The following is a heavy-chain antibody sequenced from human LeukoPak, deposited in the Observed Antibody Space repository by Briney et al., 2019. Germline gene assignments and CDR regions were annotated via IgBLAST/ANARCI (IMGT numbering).Heavy chain of an antibody. Sequence: SETLSLTCTVSGGSISSSSYYWGWIRQPPGKGLEWIGSIYYSGSTYYNPSLKSRVTISVDTSKNQFSLKLSSVTAADTAVYYCAKDVLRYLDWLSFFDYWGQGTLVTVSS. CDR1: GGSISSSSYY. D-gene: IGHD3-9*01. V-gene: IGHV4-39*02. CDR2: IYYSGST. CDR3: AKDVLRYLDWLSFFDY. J-gene: IGHJ4*02.